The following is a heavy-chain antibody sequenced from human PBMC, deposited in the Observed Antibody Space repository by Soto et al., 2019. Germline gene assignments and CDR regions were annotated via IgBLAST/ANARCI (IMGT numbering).Heavy chain of an antibody. CDR2: IWYDGSNK. J-gene: IGHJ4*02. V-gene: IGHV3-33*01. CDR3: ARAVGWNEDGYFDH. CDR1: GFTFSSYG. D-gene: IGHD1-1*01. Sequence: QVQLVESGGGVVQPGRSLRLSCAASGFTFSSYGMHWVRQAPGKGLEWVAVIWYDGSNKYYADSVKGRFTISRDNSKNPLYLQMNSLRGEDTAVYYCARAVGWNEDGYFDHWGPGTLVTVSS.